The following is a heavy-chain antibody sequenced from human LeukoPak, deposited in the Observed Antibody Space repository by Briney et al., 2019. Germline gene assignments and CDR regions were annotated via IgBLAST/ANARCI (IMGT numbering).Heavy chain of an antibody. CDR3: AKGVRLWFAFYFDY. Sequence: GGSLRLSCAASGFNLGNYAMSWFRQAPGKGLEWVSAISGNGFNTYYAHSVKGRFTISGESSGNTLSLQMHNLRAEDTAVYYCAKGVRLWFAFYFDYWGQGTLVTVSS. V-gene: IGHV3-23*01. J-gene: IGHJ4*02. CDR1: GFNLGNYA. CDR2: ISGNGFNT. D-gene: IGHD3-10*01.